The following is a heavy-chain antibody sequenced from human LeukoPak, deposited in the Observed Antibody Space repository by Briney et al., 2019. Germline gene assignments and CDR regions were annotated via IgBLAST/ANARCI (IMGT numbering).Heavy chain of an antibody. CDR2: ISWNSGSI. Sequence: PGGSLRLSCAASGFTFDDYAMHWVRQAPGKGLEWVSGISWNSGSIGYADSVKGRFTISGDNAKNSLYLQMNSLRAEDTALYYCAPTGGSYSDAFDIWGQGTMVTVSS. D-gene: IGHD1-26*01. CDR3: APTGGSYSDAFDI. J-gene: IGHJ3*02. V-gene: IGHV3-9*01. CDR1: GFTFDDYA.